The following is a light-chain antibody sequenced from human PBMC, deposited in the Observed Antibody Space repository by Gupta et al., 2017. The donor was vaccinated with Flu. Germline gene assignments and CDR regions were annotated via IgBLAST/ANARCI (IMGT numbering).Light chain of an antibody. Sequence: TNSVQWYQQRPGSSPITVIYEDNARPSGVPDRFSGSIDTSSNSASLSIFRLQTEDEAEYYCQSYDINLLVFGGGTKLTVL. CDR2: EDN. J-gene: IGLJ2*01. V-gene: IGLV6-57*01. CDR1: TNS. CDR3: QSYDINLLV.